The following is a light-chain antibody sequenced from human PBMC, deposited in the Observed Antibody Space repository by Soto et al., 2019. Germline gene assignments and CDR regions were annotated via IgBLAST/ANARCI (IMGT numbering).Light chain of an antibody. CDR2: DAS. V-gene: IGKV3-11*01. CDR1: QSVSSY. J-gene: IGKJ4*01. CDR3: HQRSNWPLT. Sequence: EIVLTQSPATLSLSPGERATLSCRASQSVSSYLAWYQQKPGQAPRLLISDASNRATGIPARFSGSGSGTDFTLTISSLEPEDFAVYYCHQRSNWPLTFGGGTKVENK.